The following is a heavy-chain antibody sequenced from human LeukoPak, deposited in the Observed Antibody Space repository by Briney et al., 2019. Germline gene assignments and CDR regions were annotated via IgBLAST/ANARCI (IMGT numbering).Heavy chain of an antibody. CDR3: ARDYSSGWYVY. J-gene: IGHJ4*02. V-gene: IGHV1-2*06. CDR2: INPYSGGT. D-gene: IGHD6-19*01. CDR1: GYTFTDYY. Sequence: ASVKVSCKASGYTFTDYYMHWVRQAPGQGLEWMGRINPYSGGTNYAQKFQGRVTMTRDTSISTAYMELSRLKSDDTAVYYCARDYSSGWYVYWGQGTLVTVSS.